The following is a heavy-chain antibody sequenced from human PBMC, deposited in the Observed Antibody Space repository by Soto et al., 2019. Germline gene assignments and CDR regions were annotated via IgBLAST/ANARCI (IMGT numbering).Heavy chain of an antibody. CDR3: ADGGGAAAADEGAFDY. CDR2: ISGSGGST. V-gene: IGHV3-23*01. CDR1: GFTFSSYA. D-gene: IGHD6-13*01. J-gene: IGHJ4*02. Sequence: EVQLLESGGGLVQPGGSLRLSCAASGFTFSSYAMSWVRQAPGKGLEWVSAISGSGGSTYYADSVKGRFTISRDNSKNTLYLQMNGLRAEDTAVYYCADGGGAAAADEGAFDYWGQGTLVTVSS.